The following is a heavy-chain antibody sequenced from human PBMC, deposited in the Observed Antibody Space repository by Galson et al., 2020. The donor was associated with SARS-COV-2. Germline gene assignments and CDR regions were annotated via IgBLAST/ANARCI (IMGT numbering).Heavy chain of an antibody. D-gene: IGHD5-12*01. CDR1: AGSLSSGDYY. CDR3: ARVEVASNGGYYYYGMDV. V-gene: IGHV4-30-4*01. CDR2: ISHSGRT. Sequence: SETLSLTCTVSAGSLSSGDYYWIWIRQPPGKGLEWIGYISHSGRTKYNPSLKSRLSMSVDTSKNQFSLKVTSMTAADTAVYYCARVEVASNGGYYYYGMDVWGQGTTVTVSS. J-gene: IGHJ6*02.